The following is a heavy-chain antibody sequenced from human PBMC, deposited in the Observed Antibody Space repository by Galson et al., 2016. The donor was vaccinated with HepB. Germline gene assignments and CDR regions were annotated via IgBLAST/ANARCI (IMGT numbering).Heavy chain of an antibody. Sequence: SLRLSCAASGFTFNNFGMHWVRQAPGKGLEWVALISSDGSKKYYADSVKGRFIISRDNSKRTLFLQMSSLRAEDTAVYYCAKEWGLFFDYLPFDYWGQGTLVAVSS. J-gene: IGHJ4*02. D-gene: IGHD3/OR15-3a*01. CDR3: AKEWGLFFDYLPFDY. CDR1: GFTFNNFG. V-gene: IGHV3-30*18. CDR2: ISSDGSKK.